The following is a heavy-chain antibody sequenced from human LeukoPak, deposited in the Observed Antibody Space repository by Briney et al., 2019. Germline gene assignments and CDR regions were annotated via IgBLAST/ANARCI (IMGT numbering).Heavy chain of an antibody. D-gene: IGHD2-15*01. Sequence: GGSLRLSCAASGSTFSSYGMHWVRQAPGKGLEWVAVISYDGSNKYYADSVKGRFTISRDNSKNTLYLQMNSLRAEDTAVYYCAKAGGEAATHYYYGMDVWGQGTTVTVSS. CDR3: AKAGGEAATHYYYGMDV. V-gene: IGHV3-30*18. J-gene: IGHJ6*02. CDR2: ISYDGSNK. CDR1: GSTFSSYG.